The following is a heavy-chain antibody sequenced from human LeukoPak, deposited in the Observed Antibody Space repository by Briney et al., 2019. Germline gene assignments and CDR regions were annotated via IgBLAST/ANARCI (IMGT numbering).Heavy chain of an antibody. V-gene: IGHV1-46*01. CDR1: GYTFTSYY. D-gene: IGHD3-22*01. CDR2: INPSGGST. J-gene: IGHJ3*02. CDR3: ARDLLPTYYYDSSGYYSDAFDI. Sequence: GASVKVSCKASGYTFTSYYMHWVRQAPGQGLEWMGIINPSGGSTSYAQKFQGRVTMTRDTSTSTVYMELSSLRSEDTAVYYCARDLLPTYYYDSSGYYSDAFDIWGQGTMVTVSS.